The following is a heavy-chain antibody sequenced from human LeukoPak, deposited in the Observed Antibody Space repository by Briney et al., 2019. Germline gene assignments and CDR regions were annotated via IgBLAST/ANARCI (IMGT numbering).Heavy chain of an antibody. CDR3: AMSPDLYSGHDYAFDF. CDR1: NGSISDFF. Sequence: SETLSLTCNVSNGSISDFFWSWVRYPPGKGLECLGYIYGGGVTNYSTLLKGRLTLPLDTSKNQVSLKLRSVTAADTAVYFCAMSPDLYSGHDYAFDFWGQGTLVTVSS. CDR2: IYGGGVT. V-gene: IGHV4-59*01. D-gene: IGHD5-12*01. J-gene: IGHJ4*02.